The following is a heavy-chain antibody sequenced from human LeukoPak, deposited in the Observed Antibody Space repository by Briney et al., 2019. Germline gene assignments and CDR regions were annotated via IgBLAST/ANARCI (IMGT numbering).Heavy chain of an antibody. V-gene: IGHV3-30*02. CDR2: IRYDGSNK. D-gene: IGHD7-27*01. CDR3: AKAPTPKGPGLDY. CDR1: GFTFSSYW. Sequence: GGSLRLSCAASGFTFSSYWMSWVRQAPGKGLEWVAFIRYDGSNKYYADSVKGRFTISRDNSKNTLYLQMNSLRAEDTAVYYCAKAPTPKGPGLDYWGQGTLDTVSS. J-gene: IGHJ4*02.